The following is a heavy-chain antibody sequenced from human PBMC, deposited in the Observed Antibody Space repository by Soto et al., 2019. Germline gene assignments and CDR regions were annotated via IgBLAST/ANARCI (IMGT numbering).Heavy chain of an antibody. Sequence: EVQLVESGGGLVQPGGSLRLSCAASGFTFSSYDMHWVRQATGKGLEWVSAIGTAGDTYYPGSVKGRFTISRENAKNSLYLQMNTLRAEDTAVYYCARDARTTYYYGSGTPYGMDVWGQGTTVTVSS. D-gene: IGHD3-10*01. J-gene: IGHJ6*02. CDR3: ARDARTTYYYGSGTPYGMDV. V-gene: IGHV3-13*04. CDR2: IGTAGDT. CDR1: GFTFSSYD.